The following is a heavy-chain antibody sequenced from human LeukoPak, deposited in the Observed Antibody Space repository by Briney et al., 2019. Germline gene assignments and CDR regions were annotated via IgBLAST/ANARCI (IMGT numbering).Heavy chain of an antibody. V-gene: IGHV3-21*01. CDR3: ARDSQTSGYSYGHDFFL. D-gene: IGHD5-18*01. J-gene: IGHJ4*02. CDR2: ISSSSSYI. Sequence: PGGSLGLSCAASGFTFSSYSMNWVRQAPGKGLEWVSSISSSSSYIYYADSVKGRFTISRDNAKNSLYLQMNSLRAEDTAVYYCARDSQTSGYSYGHDFFLWGQGTLVTVSS. CDR1: GFTFSSYS.